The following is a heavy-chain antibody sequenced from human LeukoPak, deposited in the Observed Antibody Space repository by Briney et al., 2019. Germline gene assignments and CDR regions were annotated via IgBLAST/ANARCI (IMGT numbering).Heavy chain of an antibody. CDR2: INAGNGNT. CDR3: AREHSSGWYPSGFDY. J-gene: IGHJ4*02. Sequence: ASVKVSCKASGYIFTSYAMHWVRQAPGQRLEWMGWINAGNGNTKYSQKFQGRVTITRDTSASTAYMELSSLRSEDTAVYYCAREHSSGWYPSGFDYWGQGTLVTVSS. CDR1: GYIFTSYA. V-gene: IGHV1-3*01. D-gene: IGHD6-19*01.